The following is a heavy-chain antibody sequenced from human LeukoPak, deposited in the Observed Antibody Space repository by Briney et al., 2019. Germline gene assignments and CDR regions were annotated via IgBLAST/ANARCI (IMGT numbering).Heavy chain of an antibody. V-gene: IGHV3-30*18. J-gene: IGHJ4*02. CDR3: AKELGLKFDY. Sequence: PGGSLRLSCAASGFTFSSYGMHWVRQAPGKGLEWVAVISYDGSNKYYADSVKGRFTISRDNSKNTLYLQMNSLRAEDTAVYYCAKELGLKFDYWGQGTLVTVSS. D-gene: IGHD6-13*01. CDR1: GFTFSSYG. CDR2: ISYDGSNK.